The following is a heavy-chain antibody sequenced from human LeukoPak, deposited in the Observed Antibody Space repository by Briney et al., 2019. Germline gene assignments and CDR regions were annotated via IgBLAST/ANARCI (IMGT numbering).Heavy chain of an antibody. V-gene: IGHV4-39*07. D-gene: IGHD4-17*01. CDR2: MSYSGST. Sequence: SETLSLTCTVSGGSISSSIYYWGWIRQPPGKGLEWIGSMSYSGSTYYNPSLKSRVTISVDTSKNQFSLKLSSVTAADTAVYYCARDPRHGDLDYWGQGTLVTVSS. J-gene: IGHJ4*02. CDR3: ARDPRHGDLDY. CDR1: GGSISSSIYY.